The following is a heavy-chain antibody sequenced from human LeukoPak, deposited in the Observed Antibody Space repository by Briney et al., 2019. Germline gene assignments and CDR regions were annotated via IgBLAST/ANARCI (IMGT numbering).Heavy chain of an antibody. Sequence: ASVKVSCETSGYTFSDFGMSWVRQAPGQGLEWMGWISAYNGDTNYAHNLQGRVTMTTDTSTSTAYMELRSLRSDDTAVYYCARGRPSDYWGQGTLVTFSS. V-gene: IGHV1-18*01. CDR1: GYTFSDFG. CDR3: ARGRPSDY. J-gene: IGHJ4*02. CDR2: ISAYNGDT.